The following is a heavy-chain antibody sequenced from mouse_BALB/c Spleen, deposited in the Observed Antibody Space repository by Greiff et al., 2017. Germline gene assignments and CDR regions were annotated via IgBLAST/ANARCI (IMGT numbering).Heavy chain of an antibody. CDR1: GYTFTSYW. Sequence: VQLQQPGAELVKPGASVKLSCKASGYTFTSYWMHWVKQRPGQGLEWIGEINPSNGRTNYNEKFKSKATLTVDKSSSTAYMQLSSLTSEDSAVYYCARSTGNYDFDYWGQGTTLTVSS. CDR2: INPSNGRT. D-gene: IGHD2-1*01. CDR3: ARSTGNYDFDY. J-gene: IGHJ2*01. V-gene: IGHV1S81*02.